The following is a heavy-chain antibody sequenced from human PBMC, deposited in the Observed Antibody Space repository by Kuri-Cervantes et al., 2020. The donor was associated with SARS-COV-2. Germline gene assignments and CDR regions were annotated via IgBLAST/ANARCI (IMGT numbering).Heavy chain of an antibody. CDR2: TNPNSGGT. CDR3: ARSAPFRRLLVISQGGAFDI. V-gene: IGHV1-2*04. D-gene: IGHD3-22*01. Sequence: ASVKDSCKASGYTFTYYYMHWVRQAPGQGREWMGWTNPNSGGTNYAQKFQGWVTITRDTSIHTVYMELSRLIPDDTAVYYCARSAPFRRLLVISQGGAFDIWGQGTMVTVSS. CDR1: GYTFTYYY. J-gene: IGHJ3*02.